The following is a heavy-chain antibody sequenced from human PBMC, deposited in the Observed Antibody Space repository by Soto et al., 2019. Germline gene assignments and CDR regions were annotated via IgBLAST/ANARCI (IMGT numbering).Heavy chain of an antibody. D-gene: IGHD4-17*01. J-gene: IGHJ4*02. V-gene: IGHV4-31*03. CDR1: GDSIGIGGYY. Sequence: SETLALTCTVSGDSIGIGGYYWSWIRQFPGKGLEWIGHIYYSGSTYYNPSLKSRVTISVDTSKNQFSLKLSSVTAADTAVYYCARGRPDDYGDPDYFDYWGQGALVTVSS. CDR2: IYYSGST. CDR3: ARGRPDDYGDPDYFDY.